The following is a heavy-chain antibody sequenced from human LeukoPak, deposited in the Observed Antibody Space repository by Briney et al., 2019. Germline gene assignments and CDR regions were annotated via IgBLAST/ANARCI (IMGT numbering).Heavy chain of an antibody. J-gene: IGHJ6*03. Sequence: PSETLSLTCTVSGGSGSSDSWSWIRQPPGQGLEWIGYISYSGSTSYNPSLKSRVTISVDPSKSQLSLKLRSVTAADTAVYYCARRTRSSSYTYGDAYYYYYMDVWGKGTTVIVS. CDR1: GGSGSSDS. D-gene: IGHD5-18*01. CDR2: ISYSGST. V-gene: IGHV4-59*02. CDR3: ARRTRSSSYTYGDAYYYYYMDV.